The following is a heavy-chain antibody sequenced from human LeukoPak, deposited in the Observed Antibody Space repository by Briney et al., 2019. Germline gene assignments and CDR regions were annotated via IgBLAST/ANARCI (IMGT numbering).Heavy chain of an antibody. V-gene: IGHV4-34*01. Sequence: PSETLSLTCAVHGGSFSGYYWSWIRQPPGKGLEWIGEINHSGSNNYNPSLKSRVTISVDTSKNQFSLKLSSVTAADTAVYYCARENDYGGYFHLLWAFDIWGQGTMVTVSS. CDR2: INHSGSN. J-gene: IGHJ3*02. CDR3: ARENDYGGYFHLLWAFDI. CDR1: GGSFSGYY. D-gene: IGHD4-17*01.